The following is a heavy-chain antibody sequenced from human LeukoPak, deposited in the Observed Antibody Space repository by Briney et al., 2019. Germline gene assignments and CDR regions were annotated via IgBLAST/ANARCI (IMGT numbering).Heavy chain of an antibody. J-gene: IGHJ4*02. Sequence: SETLSLTCAVYGGSFSGYYWSWIRQPPGKGLEWMGEINHSGSTNYNPSLKSRVTISVDTSKNQFSLKLSSVTAADTAVYYCARGLGTIFGVVIIKRHFDYWGQGTLVTVST. D-gene: IGHD3-3*01. CDR3: ARGLGTIFGVVIIKRHFDY. V-gene: IGHV4-34*01. CDR2: INHSGST. CDR1: GGSFSGYY.